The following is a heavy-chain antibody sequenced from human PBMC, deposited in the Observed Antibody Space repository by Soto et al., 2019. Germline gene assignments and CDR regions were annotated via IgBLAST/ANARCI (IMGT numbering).Heavy chain of an antibody. D-gene: IGHD2-2*01. CDR3: AKLYWTSSTCYFPGWFDP. J-gene: IGHJ5*02. CDR1: GDSISGGASF. CDR2: VYYSGSS. Sequence: TLSLTCTVSGDSISGGASFWSWIRQPPGKGLEWIANVYYSGSSYYNPSLKSRLTISVDTTKNQFSLQLKSMTAADTAVYYCAKLYWTSSTCYFPGWFDPWGQGTLVTVSS. V-gene: IGHV4-31*03.